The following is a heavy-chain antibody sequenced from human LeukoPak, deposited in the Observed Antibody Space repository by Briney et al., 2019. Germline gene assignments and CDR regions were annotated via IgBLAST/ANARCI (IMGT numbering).Heavy chain of an antibody. CDR3: ADMMAGVAGIPNC. CDR1: GFTFSSYA. J-gene: IGHJ4*02. Sequence: TGGSLRLSCAASGFTFSSYAMSWVRRALGKGLEWVSAISEGGTNTYYTDSVRGRFTISRDNSKNTLYMHMYSLRADDTAVYYGADMMAGVAGIPNCWGQGTLVTVFS. V-gene: IGHV3-23*01. CDR2: ISEGGTNT. D-gene: IGHD6-19*01.